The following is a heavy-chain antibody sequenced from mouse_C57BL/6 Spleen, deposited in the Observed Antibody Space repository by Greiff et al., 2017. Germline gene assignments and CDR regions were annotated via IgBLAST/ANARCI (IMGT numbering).Heavy chain of an antibody. Sequence: EVQGVESGAGLVKPGGSLKLSCAASGFTFSSYAMSWVRQTPEKRLEWVAYISSGGDYIYYADTVKGRFTISRDNARNTLYLQMSSLKSEDTAMYYCARADYDCDGAWFAYWGQGTLVTVSA. CDR1: GFTFSSYA. CDR2: ISSGGDYI. J-gene: IGHJ3*01. CDR3: ARADYDCDGAWFAY. V-gene: IGHV5S21*01. D-gene: IGHD2-4*01.